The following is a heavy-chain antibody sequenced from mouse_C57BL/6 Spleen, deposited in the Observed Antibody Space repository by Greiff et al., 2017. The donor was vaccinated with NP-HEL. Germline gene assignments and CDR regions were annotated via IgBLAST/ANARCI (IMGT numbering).Heavy chain of an antibody. D-gene: IGHD1-1*01. CDR1: GFTFSSYG. Sequence: DVKLVESGGDLVKPGGSLKLSCAASGFTFSSYGMSWVRQTPDKRLEWVATISSGGSYTYYPDSVTGRFTISRDNAKNTLYLQMSSLKSEDTAMYYWARHDYYGSPYYAMDYWGQGTSVTVSS. CDR3: ARHDYYGSPYYAMDY. CDR2: ISSGGSYT. V-gene: IGHV5-6*02. J-gene: IGHJ4*01.